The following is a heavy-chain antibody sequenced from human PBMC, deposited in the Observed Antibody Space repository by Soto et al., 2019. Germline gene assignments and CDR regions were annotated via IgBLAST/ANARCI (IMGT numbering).Heavy chain of an antibody. CDR1: GGSVSSGSYY. J-gene: IGHJ3*02. V-gene: IGHV4-61*01. CDR3: AFRVITRGAFDI. Sequence: PSETLSLTCPVSGGSVSSGSYYWSWIRQPPGKGLEWIGYIYYSGSTNYIPSLKSRVTISVDTSKNQFSLKLSSVTAADTAVYYCAFRVITRGAFDIWGQGTMVTVSS. D-gene: IGHD3-22*01. CDR2: IYYSGST.